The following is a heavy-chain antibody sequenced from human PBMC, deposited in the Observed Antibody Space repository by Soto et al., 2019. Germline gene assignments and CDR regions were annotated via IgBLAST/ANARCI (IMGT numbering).Heavy chain of an antibody. D-gene: IGHD2-15*01. J-gene: IGHJ5*02. V-gene: IGHV4-4*07. CDR2: IYTSGST. Sequence: TLSLTCTVSGGSISSYYCSWIRQPAGKGLEWIGRIYTSGSTNYNPSLKSRVTMSVDTSKNQFSLKLSSVTAADTAVYYCARDRFIDKRPAAMGYCSGGSCYSGWFDPWGQGTLVTVSS. CDR3: ARDRFIDKRPAAMGYCSGGSCYSGWFDP. CDR1: GGSISSYY.